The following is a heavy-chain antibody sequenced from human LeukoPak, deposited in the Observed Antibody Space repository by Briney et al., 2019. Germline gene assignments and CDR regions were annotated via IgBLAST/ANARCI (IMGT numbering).Heavy chain of an antibody. J-gene: IGHJ5*02. Sequence: SETLSLTCTVTGASISSHYWCWIRQTPGTGLEWIGDIYDRGSTTYNPSLKSRVSISVDTSRNQFFLNLRSVTAADTAVYYCAKIEVGRFDPWGQGTLVTVSS. D-gene: IGHD1-26*01. CDR2: IYDRGST. CDR1: GASISSHY. V-gene: IGHV4-59*11. CDR3: AKIEVGRFDP.